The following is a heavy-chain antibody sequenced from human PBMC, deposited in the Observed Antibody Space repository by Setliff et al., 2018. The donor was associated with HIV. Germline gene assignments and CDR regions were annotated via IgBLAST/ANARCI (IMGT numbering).Heavy chain of an antibody. CDR3: ARETQQSYNIVTGYNYYYGIDV. J-gene: IGHJ6*02. CDR1: GASISNYY. Sequence: SSETLSLTCNVSGASISNYYWTWIRQSPGKRLEWLGYITDSGNTNYNPSLRRRVTISADTSKNQVSLRLRSVTAADTAVYYCARETQQSYNIVTGYNYYYGIDVWGQGTTVTVSS. V-gene: IGHV4-59*01. D-gene: IGHD3-9*01. CDR2: ITDSGNT.